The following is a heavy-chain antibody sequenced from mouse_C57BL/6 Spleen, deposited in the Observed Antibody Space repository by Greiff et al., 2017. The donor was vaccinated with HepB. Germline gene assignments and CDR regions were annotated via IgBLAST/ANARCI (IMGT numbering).Heavy chain of an antibody. CDR3: ARSYYSNYWYFDV. CDR2: IYPGDGDT. J-gene: IGHJ1*03. Sequence: VQLQQSGAELVKPGASVKISCKASGYAFSSYWMNWVKQRPGKGLEWIGQIYPGDGDTNYNGKFKGKATLTAAKSSSPAYMQLSSLTSEDSAVYFCARSYYSNYWYFDVWGTGTTVTVSS. CDR1: GYAFSSYW. V-gene: IGHV1-80*01. D-gene: IGHD2-5*01.